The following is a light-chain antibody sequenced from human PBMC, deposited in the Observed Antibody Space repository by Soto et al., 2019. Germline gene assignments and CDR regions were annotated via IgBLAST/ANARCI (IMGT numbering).Light chain of an antibody. CDR3: ETWDSNTHV. V-gene: IGLV4-60*02. CDR1: SGHSSYI. Sequence: QSVLTQSSSASASLGSSVKLTCTLSSGHSSYIIAWHQQQPGKAPRYLMKLEGSGSYNKGSGVPDRFSGSSSGADRYLTIASRKFEDEADYYCETWDSNTHVFGTGTKVTVL. J-gene: IGLJ1*01. CDR2: LEGSGSY.